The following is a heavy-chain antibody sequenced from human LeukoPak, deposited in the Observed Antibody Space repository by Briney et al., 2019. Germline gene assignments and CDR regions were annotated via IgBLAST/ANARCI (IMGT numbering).Heavy chain of an antibody. Sequence: GRSLRLSCAASGFTFSSYGMHWVRQAPGKGLEWVAAIWYDGSNKYYADSVKDRFTISRDNSKNTLYLQMSSLRAEDTAVYYCARGSGWFDYWGQGTLVTAPS. CDR3: ARGSGWFDY. CDR2: IWYDGSNK. V-gene: IGHV3-33*01. J-gene: IGHJ4*02. D-gene: IGHD3-10*01. CDR1: GFTFSSYG.